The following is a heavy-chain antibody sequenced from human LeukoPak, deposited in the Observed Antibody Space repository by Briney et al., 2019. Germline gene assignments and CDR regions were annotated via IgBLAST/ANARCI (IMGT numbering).Heavy chain of an antibody. Sequence: SETLSLTCAVYGGSFSGYYWSWIRQPPGKGLEWIGEINHSGSTNYNPSLKSRVTISVDTSKNQFSLKLSSVTAADTAVYYCARMNIVGADREYWGQGTLVTVSS. J-gene: IGHJ4*02. CDR3: ARMNIVGADREY. CDR1: GGSFSGYY. CDR2: INHSGST. D-gene: IGHD1-26*01. V-gene: IGHV4-34*01.